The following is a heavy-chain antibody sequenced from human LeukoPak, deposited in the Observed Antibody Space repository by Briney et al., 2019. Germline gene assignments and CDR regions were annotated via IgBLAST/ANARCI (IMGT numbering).Heavy chain of an antibody. J-gene: IGHJ4*02. V-gene: IGHV3-23*01. Sequence: PGGSLRLSCAAPGFTFSSYAMSWVRQAPGKGLEWVSTISGSGGSTYYADSVKGRFTISRDNSKNTLYLQMNSLRAEDTAVYYCAPDPNKWLRNYWGQGTLVTVSS. CDR3: APDPNKWLRNY. D-gene: IGHD5-12*01. CDR2: ISGSGGST. CDR1: GFTFSSYA.